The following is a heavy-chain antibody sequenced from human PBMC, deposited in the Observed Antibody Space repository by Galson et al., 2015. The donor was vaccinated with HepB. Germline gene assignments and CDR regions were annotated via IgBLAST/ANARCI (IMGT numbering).Heavy chain of an antibody. D-gene: IGHD3-22*01. CDR1: GFTFTSYA. CDR2: INSNGGDT. J-gene: IGHJ4*02. CDR3: ARDALDYYDLEGGGY. V-gene: IGHV1-2*02. Sequence: SVKVSCTASGFTFTSYAMHWVRQAPGKGLEWMGWINSNGGDTNYAQKFKGRVTITRDKSNSTAYMELNSLRSEDTAVYYCARDALDYYDLEGGGYWGQGTLVTVSS.